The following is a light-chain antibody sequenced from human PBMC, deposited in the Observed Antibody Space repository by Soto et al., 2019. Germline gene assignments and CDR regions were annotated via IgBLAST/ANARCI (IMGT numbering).Light chain of an antibody. Sequence: DIVMTQSPDSLAVSLGERATINCTSSQSVLYSPSNLNYLAWYQQKSGQPPKLLIYWESTRDSGIPDRCSGRVSGTEFTLTISSLQAEDGAVYYCQQYYSTRFTFGPGTRVDI. J-gene: IGKJ3*01. V-gene: IGKV4-1*01. CDR3: QQYYSTRFT. CDR1: QSVLYSPSNLNY. CDR2: WES.